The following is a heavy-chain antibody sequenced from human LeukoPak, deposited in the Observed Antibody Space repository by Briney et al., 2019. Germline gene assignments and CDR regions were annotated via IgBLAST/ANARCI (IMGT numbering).Heavy chain of an antibody. CDR2: IIPIFGTA. V-gene: IGHV1-69*13. CDR1: GGTFSSYA. Sequence: SVKVSCKASGGTFSSYAISWVRQAPGQGLEWMGGIIPIFGTANYAQKFQGSVTITADESTSTAYMELNSLRSEDTAVYYCAACGYSYGFLWDNWFDPWGQGTLVTVSS. CDR3: AACGYSYGFLWDNWFDP. J-gene: IGHJ5*02. D-gene: IGHD5-18*01.